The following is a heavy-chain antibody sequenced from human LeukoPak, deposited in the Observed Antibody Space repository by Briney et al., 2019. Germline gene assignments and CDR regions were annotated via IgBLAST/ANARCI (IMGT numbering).Heavy chain of an antibody. CDR1: GGTFSSYA. V-gene: IGHV1-69*04. D-gene: IGHD3-10*01. CDR3: ARTGSTYSRWFPFVFLNV. CDR2: IIPILGIA. J-gene: IGHJ6*02. Sequence: ASVKVSCKASGGTFSSYAISWVRQAPGQGLEWMGRIIPILGIANYAQKFQGRVTITADKSTSTAYMELSSLRSEDTAVYYCARTGSTYSRWFPFVFLNVWGQGTTVTVSS.